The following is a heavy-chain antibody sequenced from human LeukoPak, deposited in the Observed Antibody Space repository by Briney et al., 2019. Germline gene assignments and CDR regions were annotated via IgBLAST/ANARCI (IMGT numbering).Heavy chain of an antibody. J-gene: IGHJ4*02. CDR1: GFTFISYW. CDR3: ARGLYYYDSSGLPGY. Sequence: GRSLRLSCAAAGFTFISYWMHWVRQAPGKGLVWVSRINSDGSSTSYADSVKDRFTISRDNAKNTLYLQMNSLRAEDTAVYYCARGLYYYDSSGLPGYWGQGTLVTVSS. D-gene: IGHD3-22*01. V-gene: IGHV3-74*01. CDR2: INSDGSST.